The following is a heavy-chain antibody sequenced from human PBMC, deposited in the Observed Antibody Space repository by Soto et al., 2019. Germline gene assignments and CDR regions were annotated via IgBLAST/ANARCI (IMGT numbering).Heavy chain of an antibody. V-gene: IGHV1-18*01. D-gene: IGHD4-17*01. Sequence: QVPLVQSGAEVKKPGASVKVSCKASGYTFTSYGISWVRQAPGQGLEWMGWISAYNGNTNYAQKLQGRVTMTTDTSTSTAYMEPRSLRSDDTAVYYCARYHGDYYYYYGMDVWGQGTTVTVSS. CDR3: ARYHGDYYYYYGMDV. CDR1: GYTFTSYG. J-gene: IGHJ6*02. CDR2: ISAYNGNT.